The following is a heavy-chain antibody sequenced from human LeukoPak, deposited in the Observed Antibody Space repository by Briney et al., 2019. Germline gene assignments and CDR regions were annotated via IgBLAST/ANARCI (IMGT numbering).Heavy chain of an antibody. V-gene: IGHV1-3*01. CDR1: GYTFTSYA. J-gene: IGHJ4*02. Sequence: ASVKVSCKASGYTFTSYAMHWVRQAPGQRLEWMGWINAGNGNTKYSQKFQGRVTITRDTSANTAYMELSSLRSEDTAVYYCARYSSSWSPSFDYWGQGTLVTVSS. CDR2: INAGNGNT. CDR3: ARYSSSWSPSFDY. D-gene: IGHD6-13*01.